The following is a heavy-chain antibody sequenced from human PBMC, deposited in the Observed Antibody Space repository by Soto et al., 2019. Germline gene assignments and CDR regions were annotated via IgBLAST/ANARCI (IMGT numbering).Heavy chain of an antibody. CDR3: ARVYCKGSCCYSVGPFGS. Sequence: QRLSCAASGFTFSTYGMHWVRQAPGKGLEWVALIWFDGSDKYYADSVKGRFTISRDNSKNTLYLQMSSLRAEDTAVYYCARVYCKGSCCYSVGPFGSRGQERVFTVSS. V-gene: IGHV3-33*01. J-gene: IGHJ3*02. D-gene: IGHD2-15*01. CDR1: GFTFSTYG. CDR2: IWFDGSDK.